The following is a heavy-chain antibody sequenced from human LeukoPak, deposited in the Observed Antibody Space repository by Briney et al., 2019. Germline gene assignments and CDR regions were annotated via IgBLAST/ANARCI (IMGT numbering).Heavy chain of an antibody. J-gene: IGHJ4*02. D-gene: IGHD3-10*01. Sequence: SETLSLTCTVSGGSISSYYWSWIRQPPGKGLEWIGYIYYSGSTNYNPSLKSRVTISVDTSKNQFSLKLSSVTAADTAVYYCARGSPNGGGRLFDCWGQGTLVTVSS. V-gene: IGHV4-59*01. CDR3: ARGSPNGGGRLFDC. CDR2: IYYSGST. CDR1: GGSISSYY.